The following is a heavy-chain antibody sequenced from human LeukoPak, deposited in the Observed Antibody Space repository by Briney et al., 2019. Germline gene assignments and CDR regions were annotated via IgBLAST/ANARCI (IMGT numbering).Heavy chain of an antibody. CDR3: ARVDTGYGDYDY. J-gene: IGHJ4*02. D-gene: IGHD4-17*01. CDR2: ISAYNGNT. CDR1: GYTFTSYG. V-gene: IGHV1-18*01. Sequence: ASVKVSCKGSGYTFTSYGISWVRQAPGQGLEWMGWISAYNGNTNYAQKLQGRVTITTDTSTSTAYMELRSVRSDDTAVYYCARVDTGYGDYDYWGQGTLVTVSS.